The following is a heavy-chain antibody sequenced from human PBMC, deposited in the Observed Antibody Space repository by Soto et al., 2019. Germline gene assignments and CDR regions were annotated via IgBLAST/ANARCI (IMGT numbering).Heavy chain of an antibody. CDR3: ARSQGGSSSLDIYYYYYYGMDV. J-gene: IGHJ6*02. V-gene: IGHV1-69*01. D-gene: IGHD2-15*01. CDR2: IIPIFGTA. Sequence: QVQLVQSGDEVKKPGSSVKVSCKAHGGTFSSYAISWVRQAPGQGLEWMGGIIPIFGTAKYAQKFQGRVTITADESTSTGYMELSSLRSEDTAVYYCARSQGGSSSLDIYYYYYYGMDVWGQWTTVTVS. CDR1: GGTFSSYA.